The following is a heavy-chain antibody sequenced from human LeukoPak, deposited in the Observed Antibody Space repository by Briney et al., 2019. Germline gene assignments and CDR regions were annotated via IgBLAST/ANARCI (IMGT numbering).Heavy chain of an antibody. Sequence: ASVKVSCKASGYTFTSYGISWVRQAPGQGLEWMGWISAYNGNTNYAQKLQGRVTMTTDRSTSTSYMELRSLRSDDTAVYYCASQAGIAAAGGFDPWGQGTLVTVSS. V-gene: IGHV1-18*01. CDR2: ISAYNGNT. D-gene: IGHD6-13*01. J-gene: IGHJ5*02. CDR3: ASQAGIAAAGGFDP. CDR1: GYTFTSYG.